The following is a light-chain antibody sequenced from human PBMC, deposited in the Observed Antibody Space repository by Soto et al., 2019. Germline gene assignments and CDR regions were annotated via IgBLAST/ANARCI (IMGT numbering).Light chain of an antibody. CDR1: QSVSSN. CDR2: GAS. CDR3: QQYGSSFT. J-gene: IGKJ3*01. V-gene: IGKV3-20*01. Sequence: EIVMTQSPAILSVSPGERATLSCRASQSVSSNLAWYQQKPGQAPRLLIYGASSRATGIPDRFSGSGSGTDFTLTISRLEPEDFAVYYCQQYGSSFTFGPGTKLEIK.